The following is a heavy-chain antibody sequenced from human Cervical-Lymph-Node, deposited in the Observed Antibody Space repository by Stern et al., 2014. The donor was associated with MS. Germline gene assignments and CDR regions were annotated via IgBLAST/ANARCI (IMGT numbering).Heavy chain of an antibody. Sequence: QVQLVQSGAEVKKPGSSVKVSCQTSGYSFTSYYIHWVRQAPGQGLECIEIINPGGDYTDYAPKFQGRVTLTSDTSTNTVYMELSSLQSEDTAVYYCTRGDYGGNSLWGQGTLVTVSS. CDR3: TRGDYGGNSL. D-gene: IGHD4-23*01. CDR2: INPGGDYT. CDR1: GYSFTSYY. J-gene: IGHJ4*02. V-gene: IGHV1-46*01.